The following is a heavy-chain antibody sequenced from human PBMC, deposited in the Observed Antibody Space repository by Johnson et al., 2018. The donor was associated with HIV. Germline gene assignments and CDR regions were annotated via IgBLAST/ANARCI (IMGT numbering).Heavy chain of an antibody. D-gene: IGHD4-11*01. CDR3: ARIDYSNYEVAFDI. J-gene: IGHJ3*02. V-gene: IGHV3-7*01. CDR2: IKEDGSEK. CDR1: GFTFNNYW. Sequence: VQLVESGGGLVQPGGSLRLSCVASGFTFNNYWMSWVRQAPGKGLEWVANIKEDGSEKHYVDSVKARFTISRDNSKNTLYLQMNSLRAEDTAVYYCARIDYSNYEVAFDIWGQGTMVPVSS.